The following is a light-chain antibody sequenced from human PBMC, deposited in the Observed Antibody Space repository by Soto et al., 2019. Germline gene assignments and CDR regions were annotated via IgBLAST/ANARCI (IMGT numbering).Light chain of an antibody. J-gene: IGLJ2*01. CDR1: SSNIGNNY. Sequence: SVLTQPPSVSAAPGQKVTISCSGSSSNIGNNYVSWYQQPPGTAPKLLIYDNNKRPSGIPDRFSGSKSGTSATLGITGLQTGDDSDYYCGTWDSSLSALVFGGGTKLTVL. CDR2: DNN. V-gene: IGLV1-51*01. CDR3: GTWDSSLSALV.